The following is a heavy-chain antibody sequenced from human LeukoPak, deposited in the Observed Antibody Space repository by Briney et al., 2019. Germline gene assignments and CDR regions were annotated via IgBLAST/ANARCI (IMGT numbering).Heavy chain of an antibody. Sequence: GGSLRLSCAASGFTFNNYWMAWVRQAPGKGLEWVASIRQDGSEKHYVDSVEGRFTISRDNAKNSLHLQMNSLRAEDTAVYYCAKGSSRPPNAFDIWGQGTLVTVSS. D-gene: IGHD6-6*01. CDR2: IRQDGSEK. V-gene: IGHV3-7*01. J-gene: IGHJ3*02. CDR3: AKGSSRPPNAFDI. CDR1: GFTFNNYW.